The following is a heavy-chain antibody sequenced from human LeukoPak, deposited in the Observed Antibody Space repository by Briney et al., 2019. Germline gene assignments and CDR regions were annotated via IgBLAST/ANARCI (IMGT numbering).Heavy chain of an antibody. D-gene: IGHD2-2*01. CDR3: ARGREVVVVPAAHMDV. Sequence: GASVKVSCKASGYTFTSYDINWVRQATGQGLEWMGWMNPNSGNTGYAQKFQGRVTMTRNTSISTAYMELSSLRSEDTAVYYCARGREVVVVPAAHMDVWGQGTTVTVSS. J-gene: IGHJ6*02. V-gene: IGHV1-8*01. CDR2: MNPNSGNT. CDR1: GYTFTSYD.